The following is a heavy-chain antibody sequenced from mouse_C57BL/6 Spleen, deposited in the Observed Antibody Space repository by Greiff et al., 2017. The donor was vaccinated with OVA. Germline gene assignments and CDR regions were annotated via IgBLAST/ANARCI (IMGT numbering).Heavy chain of an antibody. D-gene: IGHD1-2*01. Sequence: VKLQESGAELVRPGTSVKVSCKASGYAFTNYLIEWVKQRPGQGLEWIGVINPGSGGTNYNEKFKGKATLTADKSSSTAYMQLSSLTSEDSAVYFCARSNYYGSLYAMDYWGQGTSGTVSS. CDR2: INPGSGGT. CDR1: GYAFTNYL. CDR3: ARSNYYGSLYAMDY. V-gene: IGHV1-54*01. J-gene: IGHJ4*01.